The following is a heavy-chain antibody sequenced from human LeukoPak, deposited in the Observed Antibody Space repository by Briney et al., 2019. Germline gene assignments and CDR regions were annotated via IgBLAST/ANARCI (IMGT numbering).Heavy chain of an antibody. CDR3: ARDKGIQLWSTRYYFDY. D-gene: IGHD5-18*01. CDR1: GFTFSSYW. Sequence: GGSLRLSCAASGFTFSSYWMSWVRQAPGKGLEWVANIKQDGSEKYYVDSVKGRFTISRDNAKNSLHLQMNSLRAEDTAVYYCARDKGIQLWSTRYYFDYWGQGTLVTVSS. CDR2: IKQDGSEK. V-gene: IGHV3-7*01. J-gene: IGHJ4*02.